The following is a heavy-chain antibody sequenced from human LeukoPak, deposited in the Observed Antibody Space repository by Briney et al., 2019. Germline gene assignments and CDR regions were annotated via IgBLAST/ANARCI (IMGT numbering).Heavy chain of an antibody. D-gene: IGHD2-2*01. Sequence: ASVKVSCKASGGTFSSYAISWVRQAPGQGLEWMGGIIPIFGTANYAQKFQGRVTITTDESTSTAYMERRSLRSENTAVYYCGVIVVLPAAGDCYSVLGGGGTLVTVS. CDR1: GGTFSSYA. J-gene: IGHJ2*01. CDR3: GVIVVLPAAGDCYSVL. CDR2: IIPIFGTA. V-gene: IGHV1-69*05.